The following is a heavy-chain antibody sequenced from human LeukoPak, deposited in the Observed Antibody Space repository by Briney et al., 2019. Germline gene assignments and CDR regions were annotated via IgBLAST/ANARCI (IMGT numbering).Heavy chain of an antibody. CDR3: AKVGAASRNYYYYGIDV. CDR2: IYTSGST. D-gene: IGHD2-2*01. Sequence: PSQTLSLTCTVSGGSISSGSYYWSWIRQPAGKGLERIGRIYTSGSTNYNPSLKSRVTISIDTSKSHFSLNLSSMTAADTAIYYCAKVGAASRNYYYYGIDVWGQGTTVTVSS. J-gene: IGHJ6*02. V-gene: IGHV4-61*02. CDR1: GGSISSGSYY.